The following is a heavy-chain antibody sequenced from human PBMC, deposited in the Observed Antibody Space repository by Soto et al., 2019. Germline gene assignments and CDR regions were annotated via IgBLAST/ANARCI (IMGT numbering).Heavy chain of an antibody. D-gene: IGHD4-17*01. Sequence: GGSLRLSCAASGFTFGAFAMAWVRQRPGDGLEWVSSLRAGGESTYYNNSVRGRFTISRDNSNGTLYLQMNNLRAEDTAVYFCAKASRATTVVTRYWYFDLWGRGTLGTVPS. CDR2: LRAGGEST. CDR3: AKASRATTVVTRYWYFDL. J-gene: IGHJ2*01. CDR1: GFTFGAFA. V-gene: IGHV3-23*01.